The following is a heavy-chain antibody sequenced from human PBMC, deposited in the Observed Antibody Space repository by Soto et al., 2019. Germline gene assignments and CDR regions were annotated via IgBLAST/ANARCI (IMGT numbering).Heavy chain of an antibody. Sequence: ASVKVSCKASGYTFTSYAMHWVRQAPGQRLEWMGWINAGNGNTKYSQKFQGRVTITRDTSASTAYMELSSLRFEDTAVYYCARDLGSMDFDYWGQGTLVTVSS. V-gene: IGHV1-3*01. J-gene: IGHJ4*02. CDR2: INAGNGNT. CDR1: GYTFTSYA. D-gene: IGHD3-10*01. CDR3: ARDLGSMDFDY.